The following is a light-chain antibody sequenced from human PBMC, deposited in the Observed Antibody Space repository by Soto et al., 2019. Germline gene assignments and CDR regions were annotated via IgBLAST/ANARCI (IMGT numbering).Light chain of an antibody. Sequence: EIVMTQSPATLSVSPGERATLSCRARQSVNNNLAWYQHTPGQAPRLLIYTTSTRATGIPARFSGSGSGTEFTLTISSLLSEDCAVYYCQQYNNWPRTFGQGTKVDIK. CDR3: QQYNNWPRT. CDR2: TTS. V-gene: IGKV3-15*01. J-gene: IGKJ1*01. CDR1: QSVNNN.